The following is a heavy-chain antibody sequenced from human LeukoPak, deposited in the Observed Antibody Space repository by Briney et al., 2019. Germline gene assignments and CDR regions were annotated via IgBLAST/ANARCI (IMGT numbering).Heavy chain of an antibody. CDR2: INWNGGST. J-gene: IGHJ6*04. CDR3: ARDARIGITIFGVALDV. D-gene: IGHD3-3*01. V-gene: IGHV3-20*04. Sequence: RAGGSLRLSCAASGFTFDDYGMSWVRQAPGKGLEWVSGINWNGGSTGYADSVKGRFTISRDNAKNSLYLQMNSLRAEDTALYYCARDARIGITIFGVALDVRGKGTTVTVSS. CDR1: GFTFDDYG.